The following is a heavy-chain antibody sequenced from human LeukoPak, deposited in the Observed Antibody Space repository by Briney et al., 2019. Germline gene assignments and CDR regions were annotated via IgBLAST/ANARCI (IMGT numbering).Heavy chain of an antibody. CDR2: ISGSGGST. J-gene: IGHJ5*02. V-gene: IGHV3-23*01. CDR3: AKDGGSIVVVPAALPNWFDP. D-gene: IGHD2-2*02. Sequence: GGSLRLSCAASGFTFSSYATSWVRQAPGKGLEWVSAISGSGGSTYYADSVKGRFTISRDNSKNTLYLQMNSLRAEDTAVYYCAKDGGSIVVVPAALPNWFDPWGQGTLVTVSS. CDR1: GFTFSSYA.